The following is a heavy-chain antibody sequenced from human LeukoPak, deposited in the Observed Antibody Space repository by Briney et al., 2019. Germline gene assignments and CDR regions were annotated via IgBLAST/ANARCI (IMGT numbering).Heavy chain of an antibody. Sequence: PGGTLRLSCAASGFTFSSYAMTWVRQAPGKGLEWVSGVSGRAASTYYADSVKGRFTISRDNSKNMLYLHMNSLRAEDTAVYYCARQVYGDPNFDHWGQGTLVTVSS. CDR1: GFTFSSYA. CDR3: ARQVYGDPNFDH. D-gene: IGHD4-17*01. J-gene: IGHJ4*02. CDR2: VSGRAAST. V-gene: IGHV3-23*01.